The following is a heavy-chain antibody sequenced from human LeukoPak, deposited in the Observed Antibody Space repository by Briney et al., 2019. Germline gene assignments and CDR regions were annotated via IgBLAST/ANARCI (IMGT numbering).Heavy chain of an antibody. Sequence: SETLSLTCTVSGGSISSSSYYWGWIRQPPGKGLEWIGSIYYSGSTYYNPSLKSRVTISVDTSKNQFSLKLSSVTAADTAVYXXXXXRIRYDFWSGFPPDYWGQGTLVTVSS. CDR3: XXXRIRYDFWSGFPPDY. V-gene: IGHV4-39*01. CDR1: GGSISSSSYY. D-gene: IGHD3-3*01. CDR2: IYYSGST. J-gene: IGHJ4*02.